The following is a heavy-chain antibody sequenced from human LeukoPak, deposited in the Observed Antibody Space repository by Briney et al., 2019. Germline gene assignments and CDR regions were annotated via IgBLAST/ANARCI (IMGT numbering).Heavy chain of an antibody. Sequence: SETLSLTCTVSGGSISSSSYYWGWIRQPPGKGLEWIGRIYTSGSTNYNPSLKSRVTMSVGTSKNQFSLKLSSVTAADTAVYYCARLWGNWYFDLWGRGTLVTVSS. CDR3: ARLWGNWYFDL. CDR2: IYTSGST. CDR1: GGSISSSSYY. V-gene: IGHV4-39*07. D-gene: IGHD3-10*01. J-gene: IGHJ2*01.